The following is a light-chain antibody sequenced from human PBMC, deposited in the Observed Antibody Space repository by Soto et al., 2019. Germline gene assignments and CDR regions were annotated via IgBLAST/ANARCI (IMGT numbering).Light chain of an antibody. V-gene: IGKV1-5*03. J-gene: IGKJ1*01. CDR3: HQYTVSWA. Sequence: DIQMTQSPSTLSASVGDRVTITCRASQRVNDWMAWYQQKPGKAPKLLIYKGSILENGVPSRFSGGGAGTEFTLTISSLQPDEFATYYCHQYTVSWAFGPGTKL. CDR1: QRVNDW. CDR2: KGS.